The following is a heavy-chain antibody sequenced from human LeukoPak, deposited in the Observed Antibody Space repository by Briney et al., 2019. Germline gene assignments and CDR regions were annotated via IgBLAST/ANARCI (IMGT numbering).Heavy chain of an antibody. Sequence: SETLSLTCTVSGDSISSSSYYWGWIRQPPGKGLEWIGSIYYSGSTYYNPSLKSRVTISVDTSKNQFSLKLSSVTAADTVVYYCACYLAVAGKVDYWGQGTLVTVSS. J-gene: IGHJ4*02. CDR1: GDSISSSSYY. CDR3: ACYLAVAGKVDY. D-gene: IGHD6-19*01. CDR2: IYYSGST. V-gene: IGHV4-39*01.